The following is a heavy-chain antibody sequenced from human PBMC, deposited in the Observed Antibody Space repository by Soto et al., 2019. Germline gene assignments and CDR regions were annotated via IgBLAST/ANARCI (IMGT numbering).Heavy chain of an antibody. J-gene: IGHJ4*02. CDR1: GFFFGDYY. Sequence: VQLLESGGGLVQPGGSLRLSCAVSGFFFGDYYMSWFRQAPGKGLEWVSNIFWRGEGTQYADSVQGRFTISRDNAKNSLYLYMTSLRAEDTAVYYCARVRGSGGGTHWYGYYFDYWGQGTQVIVSS. V-gene: IGHV3-11*01. CDR2: IFWRGEGT. CDR3: ARVRGSGGGTHWYGYYFDY. D-gene: IGHD2-15*01.